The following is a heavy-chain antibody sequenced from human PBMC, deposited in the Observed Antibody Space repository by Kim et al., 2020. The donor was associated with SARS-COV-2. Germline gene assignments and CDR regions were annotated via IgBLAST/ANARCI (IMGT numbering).Heavy chain of an antibody. D-gene: IGHD3-3*01. J-gene: IGHJ4*02. Sequence: GGSLRLSCAASGFTFGDYAMHWVRQAPGKGLEWVSGISWNSGSIGYADSVKGRFTISRDNAKNSLYLQMNSLRAEDTALYYCAKALELSGHDFWSGYQEVDYDYWGQGTLVTVSS. CDR2: ISWNSGSI. CDR1: GFTFGDYA. V-gene: IGHV3-9*01. CDR3: AKALELSGHDFWSGYQEVDYDY.